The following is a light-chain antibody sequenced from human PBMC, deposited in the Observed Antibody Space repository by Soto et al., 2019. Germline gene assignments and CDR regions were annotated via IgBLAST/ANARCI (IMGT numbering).Light chain of an antibody. CDR3: QQNYSSPLT. V-gene: IGKV1-39*01. CDR1: QNINTY. CDR2: GAS. J-gene: IGKJ4*01. Sequence: DIQLPQSPSSLSASVGDRVTITCRASQNINTYLNWYRQKPGQAPDLLIFGASSLHGGVPSRFSGSGSGTAFTLSISSLQPEDFVSFYCQQNYSSPLTFGGGTKVEI.